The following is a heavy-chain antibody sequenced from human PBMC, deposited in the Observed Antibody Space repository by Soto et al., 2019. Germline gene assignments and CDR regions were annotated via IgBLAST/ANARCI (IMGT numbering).Heavy chain of an antibody. V-gene: IGHV2-26*01. Sequence: SVPTLVNHTETLPPTCPVSGLSSSNGRLGVSWIRQPPGKTLEWLAHIFSNDDKSSSTSRRSRLNISNDTPRGRVVLRLTSRDPMDSATYYWAIIKPCSRADCYLASFDPWGQGTVVTVSS. CDR3: AIIKPCSRADCYLASFDP. J-gene: IGHJ5*02. D-gene: IGHD2-2*01. CDR1: GLSSSNGRLG. CDR2: IFSNDDK.